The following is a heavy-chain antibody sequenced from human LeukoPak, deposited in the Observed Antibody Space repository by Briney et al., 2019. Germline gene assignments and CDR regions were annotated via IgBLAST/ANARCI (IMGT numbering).Heavy chain of an antibody. D-gene: IGHD3-10*01. CDR2: ISAYNGNT. V-gene: IGHV1-18*01. CDR1: GYTFTSYG. Sequence: ASVKVSCKASGYTFTSYGISWVRQAPGQGLEWMGWISAYNGNTNYAQKLQGRVTMTTDTSTSTAYMELRSLRSDDTAVYYCARDRGGRPQYYYGRQNWFDPWGQGTLVTVSS. CDR3: ARDRGGRPQYYYGRQNWFDP. J-gene: IGHJ5*02.